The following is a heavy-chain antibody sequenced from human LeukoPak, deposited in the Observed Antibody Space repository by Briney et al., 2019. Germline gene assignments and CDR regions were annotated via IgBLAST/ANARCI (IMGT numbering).Heavy chain of an antibody. V-gene: IGHV3-64*01. CDR1: GFTFSSYA. CDR2: ISSNGGST. Sequence: PGGSLRLSCAASGFTFSSYAMHWVRQAPGKGLEYVSAISSNGGSTYYANSVKGRFTISRDNSKNTLYLQMNSLRAEDTAVYYCAKGGCSGGSCYPNYYYYYGMDVWGQGTTVTVSS. J-gene: IGHJ6*02. D-gene: IGHD2-15*01. CDR3: AKGGCSGGSCYPNYYYYYGMDV.